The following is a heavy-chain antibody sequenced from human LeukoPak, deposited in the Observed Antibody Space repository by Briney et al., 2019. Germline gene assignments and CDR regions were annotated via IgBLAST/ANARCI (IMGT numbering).Heavy chain of an antibody. CDR1: GGSISSYY. V-gene: IGHV4-59*01. D-gene: IGHD3-3*01. J-gene: IGHJ6*02. CDR2: IYYSGST. Sequence: SETLSLTCTVSGGSISSYYWSWIRQPPGKGLEWIGYIYYSGSTNYNPSLKSRVTISVDTSKNQFSLKLSSVTAADTAVYYCARQSDYDPYYYGMDVWGQGTTVTVSS. CDR3: ARQSDYDPYYYGMDV.